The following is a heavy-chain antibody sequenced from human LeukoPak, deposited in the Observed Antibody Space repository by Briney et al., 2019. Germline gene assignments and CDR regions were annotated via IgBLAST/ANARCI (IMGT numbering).Heavy chain of an antibody. D-gene: IGHD2-15*01. Sequence: GASVKVSCKASGYTFSIYNMHWVRQAPGQGLEWMGIINPSGGSASDAQKFQGRVTITADESTSTVYMELTSLTSEDTAIYYCARDPGSSVGIVVVQHATDAFDIWGQGTMVTVSS. CDR2: INPSGGSA. V-gene: IGHV1-46*01. CDR1: GYTFSIYN. J-gene: IGHJ3*02. CDR3: ARDPGSSVGIVVVQHATDAFDI.